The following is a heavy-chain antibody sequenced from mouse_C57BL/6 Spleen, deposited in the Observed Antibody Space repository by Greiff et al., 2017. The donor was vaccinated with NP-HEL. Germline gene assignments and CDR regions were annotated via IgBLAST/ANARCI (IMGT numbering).Heavy chain of an antibody. Sequence: EVQVVESGGGLVQPGASLRLSCAASGFTFTDYYMSWVRQPPGKAPEWLALIRNKANGYTTEYTASVKGRFTLSRDNSQNILYLQMNTLRAEDSATYYCVKAPYYGSSGYAMDYWGQGTSVTVSS. V-gene: IGHV7-4*01. CDR3: VKAPYYGSSGYAMDY. CDR2: IRNKANGYTT. J-gene: IGHJ4*01. D-gene: IGHD1-1*01. CDR1: GFTFTDYY.